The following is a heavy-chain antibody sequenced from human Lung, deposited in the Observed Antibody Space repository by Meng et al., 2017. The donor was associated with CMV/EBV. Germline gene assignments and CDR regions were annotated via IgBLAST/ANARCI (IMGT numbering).Heavy chain of an antibody. D-gene: IGHD5-24*01. CDR3: ARAPEGDGYNIDY. J-gene: IGHJ4*02. CDR2: ISSSSSYI. V-gene: IGHV3-21*01. CDR1: GFTFSSHA. Sequence: GESXKISCAASGFTFSSHAMTWVRQAPGKGLEWVSSISSSSSYIYYADSVKGRFTISRDNAKNSLYLQLNSLRAEDTAVYYCARAPEGDGYNIDYWGQGTLVTVSS.